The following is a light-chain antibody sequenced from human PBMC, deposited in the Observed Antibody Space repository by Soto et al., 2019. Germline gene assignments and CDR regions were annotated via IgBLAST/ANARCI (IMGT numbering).Light chain of an antibody. Sequence: DIQLTQSPSFLSASVGDRVTISCRASQDISTYLAWYQQEPGKAPKLLIYAASTLQRGVPSKFSGRGSGTDFTLTISSLQPEDFATYYCQHLHSFPYTFGQGTKLDIK. CDR1: QDISTY. J-gene: IGKJ2*01. V-gene: IGKV1-9*01. CDR3: QHLHSFPYT. CDR2: AAS.